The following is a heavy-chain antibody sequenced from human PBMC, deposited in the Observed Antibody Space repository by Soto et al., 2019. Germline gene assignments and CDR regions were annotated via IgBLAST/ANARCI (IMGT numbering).Heavy chain of an antibody. Sequence: SETLSLTCAVYGGSLSGDYWTWIRQPPGKGLEWIGEVNPGGITNYSPSVKSRLTISLDTSKKQVSLEMTSVTAADTAVYYCGRVVIKMAIQSIASWGPGTLVTVSS. CDR3: GRVVIKMAIQSIAS. CDR1: GGSLSGDY. V-gene: IGHV4-34*01. J-gene: IGHJ4*02. CDR2: VNPGGIT.